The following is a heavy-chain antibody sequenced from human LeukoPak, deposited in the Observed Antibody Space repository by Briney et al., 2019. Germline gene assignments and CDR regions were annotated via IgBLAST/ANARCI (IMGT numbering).Heavy chain of an antibody. Sequence: SETLSLTCAVYGGSFSGYYWSWIRQPPGKGLEWIGYIYHSGSTYYNPSLKSRVTISVDRSKNQFSLKLSSVTAADTAVYYCARGIGPTAFDIWGQGTMVTVSS. V-gene: IGHV4-34*01. J-gene: IGHJ3*02. CDR3: ARGIGPTAFDI. CDR1: GGSFSGYY. CDR2: IYHSGST.